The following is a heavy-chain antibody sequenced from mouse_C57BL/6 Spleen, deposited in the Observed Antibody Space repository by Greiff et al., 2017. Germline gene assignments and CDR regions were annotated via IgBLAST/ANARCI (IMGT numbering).Heavy chain of an antibody. Sequence: EVKLMESGGGLVKPGGSLKLSCAASGFTFSSYAMSWVRQTPEKRLEWVATISDGGSYTYYPDNVKGRFTISRDNAKNNLYLQMSHLKSEDTAMYYCAREGTTVVGPFAYWGQGTLVTVSA. CDR3: AREGTTVVGPFAY. D-gene: IGHD1-1*01. CDR2: ISDGGSYT. CDR1: GFTFSSYA. V-gene: IGHV5-4*01. J-gene: IGHJ3*01.